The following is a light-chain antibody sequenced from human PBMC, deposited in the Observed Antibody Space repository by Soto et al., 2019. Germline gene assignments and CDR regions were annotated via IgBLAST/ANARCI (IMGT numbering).Light chain of an antibody. CDR3: CSYAGSNYV. J-gene: IGLJ1*01. V-gene: IGLV2-23*02. CDR1: SSDVGSYNL. Sequence: QSALTQPASVSGSPGQSITISCTGTSSDVGSYNLVSWYQQHPGKAPKLMIFEVSKRPSGVSNRFSGSKSGNTASLTISGLQAEDGADYYCCSYAGSNYVFGTGTKLTVL. CDR2: EVS.